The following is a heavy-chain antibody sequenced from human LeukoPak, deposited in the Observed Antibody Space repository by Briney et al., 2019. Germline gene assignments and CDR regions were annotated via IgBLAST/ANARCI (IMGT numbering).Heavy chain of an antibody. D-gene: IGHD5-24*01. CDR1: GGSFSGYY. CDR3: ARDRDGYSYVDY. V-gene: IGHV4-34*01. Sequence: SETLSLTCAVYGGSFSGYYWSWIRQPPGKGLEWIGEINHSGSTNYNPSLKSRVTISVDTSKNQFSLKLSSVTAADTAVYYCARDRDGYSYVDYWGQGTLVTVSS. J-gene: IGHJ4*02. CDR2: INHSGST.